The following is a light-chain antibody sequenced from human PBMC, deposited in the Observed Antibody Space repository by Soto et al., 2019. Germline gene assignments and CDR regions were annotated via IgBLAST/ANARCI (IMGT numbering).Light chain of an antibody. CDR3: QNYNSYSEA. V-gene: IGKV1-5*03. CDR2: KES. CDR1: QTISSW. J-gene: IGKJ1*01. Sequence: DLQMTQSPSTLSGSLGDSVTITCRASQTISSWLAWYQQKPGKAPKLLIYKESTLKSGVPSRFSGSGSGTEFTLTISRLQPDDFATYYCQNYNSYSEAFGQGTKVDI.